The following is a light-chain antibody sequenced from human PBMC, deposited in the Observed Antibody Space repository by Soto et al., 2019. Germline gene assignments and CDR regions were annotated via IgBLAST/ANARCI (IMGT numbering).Light chain of an antibody. V-gene: IGKV3-11*01. Sequence: EIVLTQSPATLSLSPGERATLSCRASQSVRGYLAWYQQKPGQAPRLVIFDASNRATGIPARFSGSGSGTDFTLFINSLEPEDFGVYYCQQRGNWPPTWTFGQGTNVEIK. CDR1: QSVRGY. CDR2: DAS. CDR3: QQRGNWPPTWT. J-gene: IGKJ1*01.